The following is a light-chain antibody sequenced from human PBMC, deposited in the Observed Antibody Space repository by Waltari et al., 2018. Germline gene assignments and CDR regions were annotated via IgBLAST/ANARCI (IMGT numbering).Light chain of an antibody. CDR1: QSISSY. Sequence: DIQMTQSPSSLSASVGDRVTITCRASQSISSYLNWYQQKPGKAPKLLIYAASTLQSGVPSRFSGSGSGTDFTLTISSLQSEDSATYYCQQSYRTPRTFGQGTKLEIK. J-gene: IGKJ2*01. CDR3: QQSYRTPRT. V-gene: IGKV1-39*01. CDR2: AAS.